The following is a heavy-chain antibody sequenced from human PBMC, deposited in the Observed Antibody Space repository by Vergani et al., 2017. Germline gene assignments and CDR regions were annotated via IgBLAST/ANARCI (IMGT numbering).Heavy chain of an antibody. CDR2: IYPGDSDT. D-gene: IGHD3-3*01. V-gene: IGHV5-51*01. J-gene: IGHJ2*01. CDR1: GYSFTSYW. CDR3: ARMGPRTIVGVVTKAHYWYFDL. Sequence: EVQLVQSGAEVKKPGESLKISCKGSGYSFTSYWIGWVRQMPGKGLEWMGIIYPGDSDTRYSPSFQGQVTISADKSISTAYLQWSSLKASDTAMYYCARMGPRTIVGVVTKAHYWYFDLWGRGTLVTVSS.